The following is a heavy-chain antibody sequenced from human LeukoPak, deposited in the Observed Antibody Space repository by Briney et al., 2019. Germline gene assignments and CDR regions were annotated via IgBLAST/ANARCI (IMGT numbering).Heavy chain of an antibody. CDR1: GGTFSSYA. J-gene: IGHJ4*02. V-gene: IGHV1-69*06. CDR2: IIPIFGTA. CDR3: ARDPLRFLEWLSQPLDY. D-gene: IGHD3-3*01. Sequence: GSSVKVPCKASGGTFSSYAISWVRQAPGQGLEWMGRIIPIFGTANYAQKFQGRVTITADKSTSTAYMELSSLRSEDTAVYYCARDPLRFLEWLSQPLDYWGQGTLVTVSS.